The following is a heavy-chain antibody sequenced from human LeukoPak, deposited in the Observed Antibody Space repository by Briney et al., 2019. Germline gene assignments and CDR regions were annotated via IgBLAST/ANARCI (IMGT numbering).Heavy chain of an antibody. V-gene: IGHV3-15*07. CDR1: GFTFSNVW. J-gene: IGHJ4*02. CDR3: ATEVIIAVTGNDY. D-gene: IGHD6-19*01. CDR2: IRSKTHGETI. Sequence: GGSLRPSCAASGFTFSNVWMNWVRQAPGKGLEWVGRIRSKTHGETIDYAAPVRGRFTISRDDSKNTLYLQLNSLKTEDTAVYYCATEVIIAVTGNDYRGQGSLVTVSS.